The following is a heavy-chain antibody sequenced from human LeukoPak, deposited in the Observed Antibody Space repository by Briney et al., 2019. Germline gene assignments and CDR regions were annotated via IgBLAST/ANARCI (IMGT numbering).Heavy chain of an antibody. V-gene: IGHV3-21*04. J-gene: IGHJ4*02. CDR2: ISGSGTNT. CDR3: ARDVTYYYGSGSYY. Sequence: GGSLRLSCAASGFTFSSYAMSWVRRLQGKGWGWASFISGSGTNTYYADSVKGRFTISRDNAKNSLYLQMNSLRAEDTAVYYCARDVTYYYGSGSYYWGQGTLVTVSS. D-gene: IGHD3-10*01. CDR1: GFTFSSYA.